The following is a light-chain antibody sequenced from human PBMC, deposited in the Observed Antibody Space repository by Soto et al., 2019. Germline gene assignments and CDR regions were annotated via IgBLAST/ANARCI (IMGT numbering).Light chain of an antibody. CDR2: DAS. V-gene: IGKV3-11*01. CDR3: QQRSNWPVT. CDR1: QSVSSY. J-gene: IGKJ5*01. Sequence: EIVWTQSPATLSLSPVERATLSCRASQSVSSYLAWYQQKPGQAPRLLIYDASNRATGIPARFSGSGSGTDFTLTISSLEPEDFAVYYCQQRSNWPVTFGQGTRLEIK.